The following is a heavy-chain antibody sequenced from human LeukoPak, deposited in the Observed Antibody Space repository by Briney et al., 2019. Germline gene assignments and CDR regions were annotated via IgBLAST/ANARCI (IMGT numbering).Heavy chain of an antibody. J-gene: IGHJ3*02. CDR3: ANRENWNAGRVVFDI. Sequence: GGSLRLSCTASGFTFRSYGMSWVRQAPGKGLEWVSAISGSGGSIYFADSVKGRFTISRDNSKNTLYLQMNSLRAEDTAVYYCANRENWNAGRVVFDIWGQGTIVTVSS. D-gene: IGHD1-1*01. CDR2: ISGSGGSI. V-gene: IGHV3-23*01. CDR1: GFTFRSYG.